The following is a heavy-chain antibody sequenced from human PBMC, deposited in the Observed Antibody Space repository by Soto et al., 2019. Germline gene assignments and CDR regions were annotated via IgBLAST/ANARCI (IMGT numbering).Heavy chain of an antibody. J-gene: IGHJ6*02. CDR3: ATPHLRGRHYDFRSPPTASLYHYGLGV. CDR1: RGTFNTSP. CDR2: ILPVFGMV. V-gene: IGHV1-69*01. Sequence: QVQLAQSGAAVKKPGSSVRVSCQTSRGTFNTSPISWMRQAPGQGLEWLGDILPVFGMVNYAQQFQDRLILTADEGTTRVCMEVSRLTPEDTSVYFCATPHLRGRHYDFRSPPTASLYHYGLGVWGQGTTVIVSS. D-gene: IGHD3-3*01.